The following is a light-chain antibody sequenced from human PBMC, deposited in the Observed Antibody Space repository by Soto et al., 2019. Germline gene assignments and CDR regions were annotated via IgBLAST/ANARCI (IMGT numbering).Light chain of an antibody. CDR1: QSVSSRY. Sequence: EIVLTQSPATLSLSVGERATLSCGASQSVSSRYLAWYQQQPSLAPRLLIYDAASRATGIPDCFSGSASGTDFTLTSSILQPEDAAVYYYQQYSSSPTFGQGTKVEIK. J-gene: IGKJ1*01. V-gene: IGKV3D-20*01. CDR2: DAA. CDR3: QQYSSSPT.